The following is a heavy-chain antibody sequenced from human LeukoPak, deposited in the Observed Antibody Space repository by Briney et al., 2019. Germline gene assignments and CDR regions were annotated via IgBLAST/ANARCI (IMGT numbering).Heavy chain of an antibody. CDR1: GFTFSSYA. CDR3: ARDSYSSGYYYRGGYFDY. D-gene: IGHD3-22*01. V-gene: IGHV3-30-3*01. J-gene: IGHJ4*02. CDR2: ISYDGSNK. Sequence: GGSLRLPCAASGFTFSSYAMHWVRQAPGKGLEWVAVISYDGSNKYYADSVKGRFTISRDNSKNTLYLQMNSLRAEDTAVYYCARDSYSSGYYYRGGYFDYWGQGTLVTVSS.